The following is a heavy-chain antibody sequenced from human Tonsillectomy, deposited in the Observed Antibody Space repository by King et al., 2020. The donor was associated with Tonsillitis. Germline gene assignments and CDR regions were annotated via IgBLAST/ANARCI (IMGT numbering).Heavy chain of an antibody. CDR1: GGSISSYY. CDR2: IYYSGST. D-gene: IGHD6-13*01. Sequence: QLQESGPGLVKPSETLSLTCTVSGGSISSYYWSWIRQPPGKGLEWIGYIYYSGSTNYNPSLKSRVTISVDTSKNQFSLKLSSVTAADTAVYYCATEQQLAPYFDYWGQGTLVTVFS. CDR3: ATEQQLAPYFDY. V-gene: IGHV4-59*01. J-gene: IGHJ4*02.